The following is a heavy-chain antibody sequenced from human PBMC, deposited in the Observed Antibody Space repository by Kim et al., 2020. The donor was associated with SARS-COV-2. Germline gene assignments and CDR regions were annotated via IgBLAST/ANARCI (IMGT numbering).Heavy chain of an antibody. D-gene: IGHD4-17*01. J-gene: IGHJ5*02. CDR1: GFTLRRYA. Sequence: GGSLRLSCVASGFTLRRYAMHWVRQAPGKGLEWVALISSDGKTTFYADSVKGRFTISRDNYKNILFLQIHSLSREDTAIYYCATTGDYEGSWFYPWGLGT. CDR3: ATTGDYEGSWFYP. V-gene: IGHV3-30*04. CDR2: ISSDGKTT.